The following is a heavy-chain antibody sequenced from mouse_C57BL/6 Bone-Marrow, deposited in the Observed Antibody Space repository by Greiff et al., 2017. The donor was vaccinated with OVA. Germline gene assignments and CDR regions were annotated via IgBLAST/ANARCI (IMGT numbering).Heavy chain of an antibody. Sequence: EVKLVESGGGLVKPGGSLKLSCAASGFTFSDYGMHWVRQAPEQGLEWVAYISSGSSTIYYADTVKGRFTISRDNAKNTLFLQMTRLRSEDTAMYYCARKADILGWYFDVWGTGTTVTVSS. CDR3: ARKADILGWYFDV. CDR2: ISSGSSTI. D-gene: IGHD1-1*01. V-gene: IGHV5-17*01. CDR1: GFTFSDYG. J-gene: IGHJ1*03.